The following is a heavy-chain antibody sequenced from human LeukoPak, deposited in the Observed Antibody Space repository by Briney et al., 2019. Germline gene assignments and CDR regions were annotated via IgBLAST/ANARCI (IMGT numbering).Heavy chain of an antibody. CDR1: GFTFSNAW. Sequence: PRGSLRLSCAASGFTFSNAWMSWVRQAPGKGLEWVGRIKSKTDGGTTDYAAPVKGRFTISRDDSKNTLYLQMNSLLTEDTAVYYCTTGGIPVAGRGWNWFDPWGQGTLVTVSS. D-gene: IGHD6-19*01. J-gene: IGHJ5*02. CDR3: TTGGIPVAGRGWNWFDP. CDR2: IKSKTDGGTT. V-gene: IGHV3-15*01.